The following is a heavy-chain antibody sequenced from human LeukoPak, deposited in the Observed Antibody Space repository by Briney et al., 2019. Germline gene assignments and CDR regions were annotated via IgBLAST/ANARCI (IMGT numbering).Heavy chain of an antibody. V-gene: IGHV3-23*01. Sequence: GGSLRLSCAASGFTFSSYAMSWVRQAPGKGLEWVSAISGSGGSTYYADPVKGRFTISRDNSKNTLYLQMNSLRAEDTAVYYCAKAPKDDYSNYYYYYGMDVWGQGTTVTVPS. J-gene: IGHJ6*02. CDR3: AKAPKDDYSNYYYYYGMDV. D-gene: IGHD4-11*01. CDR1: GFTFSSYA. CDR2: ISGSGGST.